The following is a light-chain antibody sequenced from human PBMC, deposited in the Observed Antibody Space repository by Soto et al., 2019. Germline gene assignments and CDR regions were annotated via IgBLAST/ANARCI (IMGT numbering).Light chain of an antibody. V-gene: IGKV1-27*01. Sequence: DIQMTQSPSSLSASVGDRVTITCRASQGISNYLAWYQQRSGKVPKLLIYAASTLQSGVPSRFSGSGSGTDFTLTISSLQPEDVSTYFCQKYNSAPWTFGQGTKVEIK. CDR1: QGISNY. CDR3: QKYNSAPWT. CDR2: AAS. J-gene: IGKJ1*01.